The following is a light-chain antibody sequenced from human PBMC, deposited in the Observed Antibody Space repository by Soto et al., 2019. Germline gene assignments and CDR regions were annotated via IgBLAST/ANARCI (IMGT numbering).Light chain of an antibody. CDR3: SSYTSINTGV. Sequence: QSVLTQPASVSGSPGQSITISCTGSSNDLGGYKYVSWYQQHPGKAPKLMIYEVSNRPSGVSNRFSGSKSGNTASLTISGLQAEDEADYYCSSYTSINTGVFGTGTKLTVL. CDR2: EVS. CDR1: SNDLGGYKY. J-gene: IGLJ1*01. V-gene: IGLV2-14*01.